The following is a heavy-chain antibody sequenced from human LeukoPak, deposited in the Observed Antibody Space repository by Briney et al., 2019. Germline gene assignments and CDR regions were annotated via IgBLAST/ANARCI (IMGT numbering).Heavy chain of an antibody. CDR2: ISSSGGST. Sequence: GGSLRLSRAASGFAFNTYVMSLVRQAPGKGLEWVSAISSSGGSTYYADSVKGRFTISRDNSKNTLYFEMNSLRAEDTAVYYCAKRSPDLGYCSGGSCYEFSNWGQGTLVTVSS. J-gene: IGHJ4*02. V-gene: IGHV3-23*01. D-gene: IGHD2-15*01. CDR3: AKRSPDLGYCSGGSCYEFSN. CDR1: GFAFNTYV.